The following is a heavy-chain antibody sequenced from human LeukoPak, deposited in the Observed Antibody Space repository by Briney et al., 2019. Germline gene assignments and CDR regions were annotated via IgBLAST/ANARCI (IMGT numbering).Heavy chain of an antibody. V-gene: IGHV3-48*02. CDR1: GFTFSSYS. Sequence: GGTLRLSCAPSGFTFSSYSKNWVRQATGKGLEWLSYISASGSVSYYEDSVKGRITISRDNAKNSLYLQMNSLRDEDTALYYCARDGGFGFLAAFDIWGQGRMVTVSS. CDR3: ARDGGFGFLAAFDI. CDR2: ISASGSVS. J-gene: IGHJ3*02. D-gene: IGHD3-10*01.